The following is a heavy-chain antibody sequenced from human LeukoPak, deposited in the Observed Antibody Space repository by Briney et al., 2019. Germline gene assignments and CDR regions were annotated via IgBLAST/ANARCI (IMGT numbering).Heavy chain of an antibody. CDR3: AKERSGGWYLTDS. D-gene: IGHD6-19*01. CDR2: ISGSGGST. V-gene: IGHV3-23*01. Sequence: GGSLRLSCAASGFTFSSYTMSWVRQAPGKGLEWVSFISGSGGSTDYADSVKGRFTISRDNSKNTLYLQMNSLRAEDTAVYYCAKERSGGWYLTDSWGQGTLVTVSS. CDR1: GFTFSSYT. J-gene: IGHJ4*02.